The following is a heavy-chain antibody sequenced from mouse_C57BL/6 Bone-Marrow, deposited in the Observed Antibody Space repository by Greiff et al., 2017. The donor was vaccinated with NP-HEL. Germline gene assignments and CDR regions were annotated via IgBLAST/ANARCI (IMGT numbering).Heavy chain of an antibody. V-gene: IGHV1-15*01. Sequence: QVQLKESGAELVRPGASVTLSCKASGYTFTDYEMHWVKQTPVHGLEWIGALDPETGGTAYNQKFKGKAILTADKSSSTAYMELRSLTSEDSAVYYCTNDGYYGVAYWGQGTLVTVSA. CDR3: TNDGYYGVAY. CDR1: GYTFTDYE. J-gene: IGHJ3*01. D-gene: IGHD2-3*01. CDR2: LDPETGGT.